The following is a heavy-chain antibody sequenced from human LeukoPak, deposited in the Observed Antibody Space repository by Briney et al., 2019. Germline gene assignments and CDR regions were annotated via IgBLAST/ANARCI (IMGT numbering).Heavy chain of an antibody. D-gene: IGHD3-3*01. CDR3: ARDGWRYPFEP. V-gene: IGHV4-59*01. CDR2: IYYSGST. Sequence: SETLSLTCTVSGGSISSYYWSWIRQPPGKGLEWIGYIYYSGSTNYNPSLKSRVTISVDTSKNQFSLKLSSVTAADTAVYYCARDGWRYPFEPWGQGTLVTVSS. CDR1: GGSISSYY. J-gene: IGHJ5*02.